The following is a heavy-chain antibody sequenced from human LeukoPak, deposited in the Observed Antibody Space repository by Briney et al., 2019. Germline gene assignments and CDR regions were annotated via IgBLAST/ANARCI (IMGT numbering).Heavy chain of an antibody. CDR2: TYSGDST. CDR3: ARAPGWYAAFDI. Sequence: PGGSLRLSCAASGFIVSSNYVNWVRQAPGKGLEWVSVTYSGDSTYYADSVKGRFTVSRDNSKNTLYLQMNSLRAEDTAVCYCARAPGWYAAFDIWGQGTMVTVSS. D-gene: IGHD6-19*01. CDR1: GFIVSSNY. V-gene: IGHV3-53*01. J-gene: IGHJ3*02.